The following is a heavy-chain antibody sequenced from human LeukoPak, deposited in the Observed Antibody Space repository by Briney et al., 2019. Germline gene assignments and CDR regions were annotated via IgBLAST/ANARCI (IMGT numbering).Heavy chain of an antibody. D-gene: IGHD4-17*01. CDR2: IIPIFGTA. J-gene: IGHJ4*02. Sequence: ASVKVSCKASGGTFSSYAISWVRQAPGQGLEWMGGIIPIFGTASYAQKFQGRVTITTDESTSTAYMELSSLRSEDTAVYYCARSMTTVTRGPFDYWGQGTLVTVSS. CDR3: ARSMTTVTRGPFDY. CDR1: GGTFSSYA. V-gene: IGHV1-69*05.